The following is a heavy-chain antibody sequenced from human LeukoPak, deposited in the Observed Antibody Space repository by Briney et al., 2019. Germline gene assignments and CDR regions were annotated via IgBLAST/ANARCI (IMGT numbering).Heavy chain of an antibody. D-gene: IGHD6-19*01. J-gene: IGHJ3*02. Sequence: SETLSLTCTVSGGSISSYYWSWTRQPPGKGLEWIGYIYYSGSTNYNPSLRSRVTISVDTSKNQFSLKLSSVTAADTAVYYCAREGWQWLVHAFDIWGQGTMVTVSS. CDR1: GGSISSYY. CDR2: IYYSGST. V-gene: IGHV4-59*12. CDR3: AREGWQWLVHAFDI.